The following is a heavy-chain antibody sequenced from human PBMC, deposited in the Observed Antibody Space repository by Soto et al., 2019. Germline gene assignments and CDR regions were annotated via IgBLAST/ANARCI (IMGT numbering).Heavy chain of an antibody. CDR1: GFTFSSYA. CDR2: ISYDGSNK. V-gene: IGHV3-30-3*01. J-gene: IGHJ4*02. D-gene: IGHD5-12*01. Sequence: GGSLRLSCAASGFTFSSYAMHWVRQAPGKGLEWVAVISYDGSNKYYADSVKGRFTISRDNSKNTLYLQMNSLRAEDTAVYYCVRPDHLSGYDPGVFDYWGQGTLVTVSS. CDR3: VRPDHLSGYDPGVFDY.